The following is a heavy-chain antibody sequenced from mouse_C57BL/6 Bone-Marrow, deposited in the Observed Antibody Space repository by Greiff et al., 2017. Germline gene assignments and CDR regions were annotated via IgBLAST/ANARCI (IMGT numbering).Heavy chain of an antibody. CDR1: GFTFTDYY. J-gene: IGHJ4*01. Sequence: RVESGPSVKISCKASGFTFTDYYMHWVKQSHGKSLEWIGLVYPYNGGTSYNQKFKGKATLTVDTSSSTAYMELNSLTSEDSAVYYCARSSTVVATEYYAMTTGVKEPQSPSPQ. CDR2: VYPYNGGT. V-gene: IGHV1-36*01. CDR3: ARSSTVVATEYYAMTT. D-gene: IGHD1-1*01.